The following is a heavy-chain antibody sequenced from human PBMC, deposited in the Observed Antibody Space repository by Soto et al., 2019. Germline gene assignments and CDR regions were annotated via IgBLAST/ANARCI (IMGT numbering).Heavy chain of an antibody. CDR3: AKDTKWGGMTTINYFDS. CDR1: GFTADDYA. D-gene: IGHD5-12*01. V-gene: IGHV3-9*02. CDR2: ISSNSDTI. J-gene: IGHJ4*02. Sequence: GGSLRLSCVASGFTADDYAMHRVRQAPGKGLEWVSGISSNSDTIDYADSVKGRFTISRDNAKNSLFLQMNSLRPEDTALYYCAKDTKWGGMTTINYFDSWGQGTLVTVSS.